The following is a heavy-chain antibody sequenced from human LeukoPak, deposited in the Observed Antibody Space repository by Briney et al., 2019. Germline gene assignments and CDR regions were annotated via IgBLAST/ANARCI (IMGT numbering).Heavy chain of an antibody. CDR2: INQDGSEE. D-gene: IGHD3-9*01. J-gene: IGHJ4*02. CDR1: GFTFSIYW. V-gene: IGHV3-7*02. Sequence: GGSLRLSCAASGFTFSIYWMSWVRQAPGKGLEWVAHINQDGSEEYYVDSVKGRFTISRDNAKNSLYLQMNSLRAEDTAVYYCARVDWYKFDYWGQGTLVTVSS. CDR3: ARVDWYKFDY.